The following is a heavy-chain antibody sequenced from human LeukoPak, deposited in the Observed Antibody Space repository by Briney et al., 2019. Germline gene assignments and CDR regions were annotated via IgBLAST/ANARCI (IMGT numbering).Heavy chain of an antibody. V-gene: IGHV3-48*01. CDR1: GFTFSSYS. Sequence: GSLRLSCAASGFTFSSYSMNWVRQAPGKGLEWVSYISSSSSTIYYADSVKGRFTISRDNAKNSLFLQMNSLRAEDTAVYYCARVHSYGFSYYFYYMDVWGKGTTVTVSS. CDR2: ISSSSSTI. D-gene: IGHD5-18*01. CDR3: ARVHSYGFSYYFYYMDV. J-gene: IGHJ6*03.